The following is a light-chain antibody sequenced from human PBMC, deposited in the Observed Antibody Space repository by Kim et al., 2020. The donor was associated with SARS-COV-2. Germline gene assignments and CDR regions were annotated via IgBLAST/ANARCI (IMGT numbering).Light chain of an antibody. CDR1: QSVRHN. V-gene: IGKV3-15*01. J-gene: IGKJ1*01. CDR3: LQYNNWPRT. CDR2: GAS. Sequence: LSPGERATLSCRASQSVRHNLAWYQQKRGQTPRLLISGASARATGVPDRFSGGGSGTEFTLTISSLQSEDFAVYYCLQYNNWPRTFGQGTKVDIK.